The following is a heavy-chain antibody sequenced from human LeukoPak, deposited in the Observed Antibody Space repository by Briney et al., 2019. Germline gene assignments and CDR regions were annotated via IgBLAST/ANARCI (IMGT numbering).Heavy chain of an antibody. V-gene: IGHV6-1*01. Sequence: SQTLSLTCDISGDSVSSNSAAWNWFRQSPSRGLEWLGRTYYRSKWYIDYAVSVKSRIIINQDTSKNQFSLQLNSVTPEDTGVYYCGRGTGPFDYRGQGTLVTVSS. CDR2: TYYRSKWYI. CDR3: GRGTGPFDY. D-gene: IGHD1-1*01. CDR1: GDSVSSNSAA. J-gene: IGHJ4*02.